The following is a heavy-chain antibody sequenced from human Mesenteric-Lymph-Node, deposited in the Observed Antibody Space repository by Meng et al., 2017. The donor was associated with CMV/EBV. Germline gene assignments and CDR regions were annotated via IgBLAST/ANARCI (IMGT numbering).Heavy chain of an antibody. Sequence: ASVKVSCKASGYTFTGYYMHWVRQAPGQGLEGMGWINPNSGGKNYAQKFQGRVTMTRDTSISTAYMELSRLRSDDTAVYYCARDLVPAAIFYYYYGMDVWGQGTTVTVSS. D-gene: IGHD2-2*02. CDR1: GYTFTGYY. CDR3: ARDLVPAAIFYYYYGMDV. V-gene: IGHV1-2*02. CDR2: INPNSGGK. J-gene: IGHJ6*02.